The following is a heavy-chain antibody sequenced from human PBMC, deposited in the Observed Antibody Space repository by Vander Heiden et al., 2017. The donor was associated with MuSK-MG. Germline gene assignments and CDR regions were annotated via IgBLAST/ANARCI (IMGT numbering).Heavy chain of an antibody. CDR1: GYTFTGSY. Sequence: QVQLVQSGAAVKKPGASVKVSCKASGYTFTGSYMHGVRQAPGQGLEWMGRINPNSGGTNYAQKFQGRVTMTRDTSISTAYMELSRLRSDDTAVYYCARGDSSGWYSTGLAVDYWGQGTLVTVSS. V-gene: IGHV1-2*06. CDR2: INPNSGGT. D-gene: IGHD6-19*01. CDR3: ARGDSSGWYSTGLAVDY. J-gene: IGHJ4*02.